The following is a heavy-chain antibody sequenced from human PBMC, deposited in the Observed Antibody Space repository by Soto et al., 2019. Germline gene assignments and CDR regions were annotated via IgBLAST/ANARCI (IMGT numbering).Heavy chain of an antibody. J-gene: IGHJ4*02. CDR3: ARDSHTYCGGDCYPTYFDY. D-gene: IGHD2-21*02. Sequence: QVQLVQSGAEVKKPGSSVKVSCTASGGTFSSYAISWVRQAPGQGLEWMGGIIPIFGTANYAQKFQGRVTITADESTSTACMELSSLRSEDTAVYYCARDSHTYCGGDCYPTYFDYWGQGTLVTVSS. CDR2: IIPIFGTA. V-gene: IGHV1-69*01. CDR1: GGTFSSYA.